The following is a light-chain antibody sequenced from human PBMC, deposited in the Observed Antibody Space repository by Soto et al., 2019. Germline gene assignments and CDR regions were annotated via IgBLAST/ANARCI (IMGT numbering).Light chain of an antibody. CDR3: QQYNNWPRT. CDR1: QSVSSN. V-gene: IGKV3-15*01. J-gene: IGKJ1*01. Sequence: EIVLTQAVAILSESTGERDTLSCRASQSVSSNLAWYQQKPGQAPRLLIYGASTRATGIPARFSGSGSGTEFTLTISSLQYEDFAVYFCQQYNNWPRTFGPGT. CDR2: GAS.